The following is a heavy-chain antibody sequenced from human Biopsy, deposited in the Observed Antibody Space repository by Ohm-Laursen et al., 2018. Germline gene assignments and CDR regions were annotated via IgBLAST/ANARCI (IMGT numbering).Heavy chain of an antibody. CDR3: ATKLTGYFHH. D-gene: IGHD3-9*01. CDR2: NIPTLGTG. J-gene: IGHJ1*01. CDR1: GYTFTSYH. Sequence: SVKVSCKASGYTFTSYHVHWVRQAPGQGLEWLGGNIPTLGTGNYAQKFQDRVTVAADTSTSTATMELRSLRSDDTAVYYCATKLTGYFHHWGQGTLVIVSS. V-gene: IGHV1-69*06.